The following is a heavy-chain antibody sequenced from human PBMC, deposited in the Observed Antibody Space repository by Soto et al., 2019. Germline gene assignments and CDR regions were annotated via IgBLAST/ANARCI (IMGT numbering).Heavy chain of an antibody. CDR3: ARQDSTFSYMDV. CDR1: GSSIRRNY. CDR2: IYYSGST. J-gene: IGHJ6*03. V-gene: IGHV4-59*08. D-gene: IGHD6-13*01. Sequence: ASETLSRTCTVSGSSIRRNYWSWIQQPPGKGLEWIGYIYYSGSTNYNPSLKSRVTISVDTSKNQFSLKLSSVTAAVTAVYYCARQDSTFSYMDVWGKGTTVTVSS.